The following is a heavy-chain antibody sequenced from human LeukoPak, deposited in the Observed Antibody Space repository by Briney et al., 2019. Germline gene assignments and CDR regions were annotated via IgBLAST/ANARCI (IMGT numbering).Heavy chain of an antibody. V-gene: IGHV3-48*03. CDR3: ARTQYYYGSGSPDY. CDR1: GFTFSSYE. CDR2: ISSSGSNI. D-gene: IGHD3-10*01. Sequence: PGRSLRLSCAASGFTFSSYEMNWVRHAPGNGLGWVSYISSSGSNIYYADSVKGRFTIFRDNAKNSLYMQMNSLRAEDTAVYYCARTQYYYGSGSPDYWGQGTLVTVSS. J-gene: IGHJ4*02.